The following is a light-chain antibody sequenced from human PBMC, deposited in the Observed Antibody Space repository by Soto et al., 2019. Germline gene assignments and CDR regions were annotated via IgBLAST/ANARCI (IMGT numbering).Light chain of an antibody. V-gene: IGKV1-27*01. J-gene: IGKJ3*01. CDR3: QHYHIPPST. Sequence: DIQMAQSPSSLSASIGDRVTITCRASQGISEYLAWYQQRRGNAPNLLFYGASILHSWVPSRFSGSGSGTEFTLTIRILQPEDVGTDYFQHYHIPPSTFGPGTKLELK. CDR2: GAS. CDR1: QGISEY.